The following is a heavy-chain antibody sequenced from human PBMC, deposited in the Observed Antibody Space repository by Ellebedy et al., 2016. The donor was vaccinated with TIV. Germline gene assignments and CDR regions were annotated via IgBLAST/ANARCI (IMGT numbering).Heavy chain of an antibody. J-gene: IGHJ4*02. D-gene: IGHD6-6*01. CDR1: GDTLTNYG. Sequence: ASVKVSXXASGDTLTNYGISWVRQAPGQGLEWMGIINPSDGDTRYAQKFQGRVTMTRDTSTSRVYMELSSLRSDDAAVYYCARTPRIAARYPYEYWGQGTLVTVSS. V-gene: IGHV1-46*01. CDR2: INPSDGDT. CDR3: ARTPRIAARYPYEY.